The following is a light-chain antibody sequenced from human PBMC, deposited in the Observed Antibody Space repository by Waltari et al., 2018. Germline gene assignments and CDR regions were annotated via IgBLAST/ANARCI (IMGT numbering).Light chain of an antibody. CDR3: QQYNNWPPAYT. CDR2: GAS. J-gene: IGKJ2*01. CDR1: QSVSSN. Sequence: EIVMTQSPATLSVSPGERATLSCRASQSVSSNLAWYQQKPGQAPRLLIYGASTRATGIPAMFSGSGSGTEFTLTISSMQSEDFAVYYCQQYNNWPPAYTFGQGTKLEIK. V-gene: IGKV3-15*01.